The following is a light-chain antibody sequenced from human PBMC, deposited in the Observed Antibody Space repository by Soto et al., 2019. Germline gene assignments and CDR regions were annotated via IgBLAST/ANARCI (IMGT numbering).Light chain of an antibody. CDR3: QHRAT. CDR1: QSISNS. Sequence: IPMTQSPSSLSASVGDRVTITCRASQSISNSLNWYQQKSGKAPKLLIYAASNLQSGVPSRFSGSGSGTDFTLTISSLQPEDFATYYCQHRATFGGGTKVEIK. V-gene: IGKV1-39*01. J-gene: IGKJ4*01. CDR2: AAS.